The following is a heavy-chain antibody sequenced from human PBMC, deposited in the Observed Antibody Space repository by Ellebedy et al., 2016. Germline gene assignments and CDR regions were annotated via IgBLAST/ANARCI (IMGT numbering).Heavy chain of an antibody. Sequence: GGSLRLSXAASGFTFSSYWMHWVRQAPGKGLVWVSRLDNDGSSRAYADSVKGRFTISRDNAKNTLYLQMNSLRAEDTAVYYCARGGVTHDYWGQGTLVTVSS. V-gene: IGHV3-74*03. CDR2: LDNDGSSR. J-gene: IGHJ4*02. D-gene: IGHD2-21*02. CDR1: GFTFSSYW. CDR3: ARGGVTHDY.